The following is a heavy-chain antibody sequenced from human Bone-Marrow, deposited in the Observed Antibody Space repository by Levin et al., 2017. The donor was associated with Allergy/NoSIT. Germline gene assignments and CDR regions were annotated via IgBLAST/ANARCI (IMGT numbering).Heavy chain of an antibody. Sequence: GGSLRLSCTASGFTFADYAMTWVRQAPGRGLEWVSVINWNAGTIGYGDSVKGRFTAPRDNAKNSVSLQMSSLRAEDTALYYYTRGILGYCSGDSCADLDAFDMWGQGTMVTVSS. J-gene: IGHJ3*02. CDR3: TRGILGYCSGDSCADLDAFDM. CDR2: INWNAGTI. V-gene: IGHV3-20*04. D-gene: IGHD2-15*01. CDR1: GFTFADYA.